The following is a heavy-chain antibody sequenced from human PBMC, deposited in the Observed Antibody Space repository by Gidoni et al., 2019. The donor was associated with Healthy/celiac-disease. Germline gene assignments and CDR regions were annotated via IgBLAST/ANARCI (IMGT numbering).Heavy chain of an antibody. V-gene: IGHV3-15*01. CDR2: IKSKTDGGTT. D-gene: IGHD3-22*01. J-gene: IGHJ4*02. Sequence: EVQLVESGGGLVKPGGSLRLSCAASGFPFSHAWMSWVRQAPGKGLEWVGRIKSKTDGGTTDYAAPVKGRVTISRDDSKNTLYLQMNSLKTEDTAVYYCTTDGTSSGYYNNGRNADYWGQGTLVTVSS. CDR3: TTDGTSSGYYNNGRNADY. CDR1: GFPFSHAW.